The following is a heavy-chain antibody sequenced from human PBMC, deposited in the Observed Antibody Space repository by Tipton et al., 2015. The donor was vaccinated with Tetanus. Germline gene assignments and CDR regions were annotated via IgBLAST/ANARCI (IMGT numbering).Heavy chain of an antibody. CDR2: ITGSGGTT. D-gene: IGHD4-17*01. J-gene: IGHJ4*02. CDR3: AKDRLMVTTPFDC. Sequence: SLRLSCAASGFTFSTYAMTWVRQAPGKGLEWVSAITGSGGTTYYADSVKGRFTISRDNSKHTLYLQMNSLRAEDTAVYYCAKDRLMVTTPFDCWGQGTLVTGSS. CDR1: GFTFSTYA. V-gene: IGHV3-23*01.